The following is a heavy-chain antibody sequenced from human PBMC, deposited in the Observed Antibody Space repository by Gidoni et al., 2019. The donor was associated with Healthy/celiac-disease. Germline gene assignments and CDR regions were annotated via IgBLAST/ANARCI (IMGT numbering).Heavy chain of an antibody. Sequence: QLQLQESGPGLVKPSETLSLTCTVSGGSISSSSYYWGWIRQPPGKGLEWIGSIYYSGSTYYNPSLKSRVTISVDTSKNRSSLKLSSVTAADTAVYYCARPAAAGPIGWFDPWGQGTLVTVSS. V-gene: IGHV4-39*01. CDR2: IYYSGST. J-gene: IGHJ5*02. D-gene: IGHD6-13*01. CDR3: ARPAAAGPIGWFDP. CDR1: GGSISSSSYY.